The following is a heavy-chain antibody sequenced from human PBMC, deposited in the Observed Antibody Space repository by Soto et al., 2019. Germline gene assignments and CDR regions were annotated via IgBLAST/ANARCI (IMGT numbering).Heavy chain of an antibody. CDR2: ISGSGGST. Sequence: EVQLLESGGGLVQPGGSLRLSCAASGFTFSSYAMSWVRQAPGKGLEWVSAISGSGGSTYYADSVKGRFTISRDNSKHTLYLQMNSLRAEDTAVYYCAKGVVLMVYAPDAFDIWGQGTMVTVSS. D-gene: IGHD2-8*01. CDR1: GFTFSSYA. V-gene: IGHV3-23*01. J-gene: IGHJ3*02. CDR3: AKGVVLMVYAPDAFDI.